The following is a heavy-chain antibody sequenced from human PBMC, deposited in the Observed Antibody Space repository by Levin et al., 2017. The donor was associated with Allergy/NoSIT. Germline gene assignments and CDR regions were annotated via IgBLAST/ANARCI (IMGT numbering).Heavy chain of an antibody. Sequence: SQTLSLTCTVSGGSISSSSYYWGWIRQPPGKGLEWIGSIYYSGSTYYNPSLKSRVTISVDTSKNQFSLKLSSVTAADTAVYYCASYSYGDYVNYFDYWGQGTLVTVSS. D-gene: IGHD4-17*01. CDR1: GGSISSSSYY. CDR3: ASYSYGDYVNYFDY. J-gene: IGHJ4*02. V-gene: IGHV4-39*07. CDR2: IYYSGST.